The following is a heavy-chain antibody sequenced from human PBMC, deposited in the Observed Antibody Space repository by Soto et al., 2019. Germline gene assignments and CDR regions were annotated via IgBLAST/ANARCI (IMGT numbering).Heavy chain of an antibody. V-gene: IGHV4-31*03. Sequence: QVQLQESGPGLVKPSQTLSLTCTVSGGSISSGGYYWSWIRQHPGKGLEWIGYIYYSGSTYYNPFLKSRVTVSVDTSKNQFSLKLSSGTAADTAVYYCAREPVVPAVTHDAFDIWGQGTMVTVSS. D-gene: IGHD2-2*01. J-gene: IGHJ3*02. CDR2: IYYSGST. CDR3: AREPVVPAVTHDAFDI. CDR1: GGSISSGGYY.